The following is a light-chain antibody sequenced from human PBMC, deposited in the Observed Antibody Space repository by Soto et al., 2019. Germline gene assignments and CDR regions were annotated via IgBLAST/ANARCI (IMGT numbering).Light chain of an antibody. Sequence: TQSPSTLSASVGDRVTITCRASQSVSVYVAWYQQKPGLAPRLLIYDASNRATGVPARFSGSGSGTDFTLTISSLEPEDFAVYYCQQRQYWPPLTFGGGTRVEIK. J-gene: IGKJ4*01. CDR2: DAS. CDR1: QSVSVY. CDR3: QQRQYWPPLT. V-gene: IGKV3-11*01.